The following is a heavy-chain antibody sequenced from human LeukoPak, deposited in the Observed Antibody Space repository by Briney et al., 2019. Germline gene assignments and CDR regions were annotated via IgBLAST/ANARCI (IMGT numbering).Heavy chain of an antibody. V-gene: IGHV4-38-2*01. CDR2: IYHSGST. D-gene: IGHD6-13*01. CDR1: GYSISSGYY. Sequence: PSVTLSLTCAVSGYSISSGYYWGWIRQPPGKGLEWIGSIYHSGSTYYNPSLKSRVTISVDTSKNQFSLKLSSVTAADTAVYYCARAAAGTLFTFDYWGQGTLVTVSS. J-gene: IGHJ4*02. CDR3: ARAAAGTLFTFDY.